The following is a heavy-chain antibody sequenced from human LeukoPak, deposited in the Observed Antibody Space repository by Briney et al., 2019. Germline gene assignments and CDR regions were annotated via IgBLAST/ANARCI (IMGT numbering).Heavy chain of an antibody. CDR1: GFSFSTYT. V-gene: IGHV3-48*02. D-gene: IGHD2-2*01. CDR3: TRNLSAGPAALIDF. J-gene: IGHJ4*02. CDR2: IGSSGRTI. Sequence: GGSLRLSCATSGFSFSTYTMNWVRQAPGKGLEWISYIGSSGRTIHYADSVEGRFTISRDNAKNSLYLQMNSLRDEDTAVYYCTRNLSAGPAALIDFWGQGTLVSVSS.